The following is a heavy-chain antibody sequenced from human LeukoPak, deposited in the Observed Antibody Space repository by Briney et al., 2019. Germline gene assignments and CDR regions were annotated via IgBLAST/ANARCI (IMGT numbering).Heavy chain of an antibody. CDR3: AKYSHDSSGSYDY. V-gene: IGHV3-30*02. J-gene: IGHJ4*02. CDR1: GFTFSSYG. D-gene: IGHD3-22*01. Sequence: GGSLRLSCAASGFTFSSYGMHWVRQAPGKGLEWVAFIRYDGSNKYYADSVKGRFTISRDNAKNSLYLQLNSLRAEDTAIYYCAKYSHDSSGSYDYWGQGTLVTVSS. CDR2: IRYDGSNK.